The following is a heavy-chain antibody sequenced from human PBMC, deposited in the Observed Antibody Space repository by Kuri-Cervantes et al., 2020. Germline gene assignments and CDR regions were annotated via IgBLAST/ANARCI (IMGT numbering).Heavy chain of an antibody. CDR3: AKDLSFEVTPAEYFQH. CDR2: ISGSGGST. J-gene: IGHJ1*01. V-gene: IGHV3-23*01. CDR1: GFTFSSYA. Sequence: GGSLRLSCAASGFTFSSYAVHWVRQAPGKGLEWVSAISGSGGSTYYADSVKGRFTISRDNSKNTLYLQMNSLRAEDTAVYYCAKDLSFEVTPAEYFQHWGQGTLVTVSS. D-gene: IGHD4-11*01.